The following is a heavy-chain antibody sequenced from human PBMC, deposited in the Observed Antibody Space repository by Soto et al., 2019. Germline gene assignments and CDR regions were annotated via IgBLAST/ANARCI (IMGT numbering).Heavy chain of an antibody. CDR3: ARVLWNDVWSGGYYGMDV. J-gene: IGHJ6*02. V-gene: IGHV4-4*07. CDR2: IYATGTT. D-gene: IGHD3-3*01. Sequence: SETLSLTCTVSTASISGFYWSWIRKSAGKGLEWIGRIYATGTTDYNPSLKRRVMMSVDTSKNQFSLKLSSVTAADTAVYYFARVLWNDVWSGGYYGMDVWGQGTTVTVSS. CDR1: TASISGFY.